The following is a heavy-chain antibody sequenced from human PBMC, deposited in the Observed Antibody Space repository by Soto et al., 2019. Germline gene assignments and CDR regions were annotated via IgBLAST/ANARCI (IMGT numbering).Heavy chain of an antibody. Sequence: QVHLVQSGAEVKKPGASVKVSCKASGYTFTSYGITWVRQAPGQGLEWMGWISAHNGNTDYAQKLQGRVIVTRDTSTSTAYMELRSLISDDAAVYYCARGRYGDYWGQGALVNVSS. CDR2: ISAHNGNT. D-gene: IGHD1-1*01. CDR3: ARGRYGDY. J-gene: IGHJ4*02. CDR1: GYTFTSYG. V-gene: IGHV1-18*01.